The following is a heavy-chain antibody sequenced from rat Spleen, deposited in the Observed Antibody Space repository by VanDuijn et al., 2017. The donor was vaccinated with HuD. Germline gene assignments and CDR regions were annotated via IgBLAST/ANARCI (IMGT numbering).Heavy chain of an antibody. Sequence: QVQLRESGPGLVQPSQTLSLTCTVAGFSVTTQNVHWVRQPPGKGLEWMGVIWNTGSTRYSSALKSRLSIRKDTSKSQVFLQMNSLQTEDTATYYCARELGAGVMDPWGQGASVTVSS. D-gene: IGHD5-1*01. J-gene: IGHJ4*01. CDR2: IWNTGST. CDR1: GFSVTTQN. CDR3: ARELGAGVMDP. V-gene: IGHV2-41*01.